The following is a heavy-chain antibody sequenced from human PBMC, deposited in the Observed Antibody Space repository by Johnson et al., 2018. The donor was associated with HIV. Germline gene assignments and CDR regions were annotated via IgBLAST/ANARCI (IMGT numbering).Heavy chain of an antibody. V-gene: IGHV3-15*01. CDR2: IKSKTDGGTT. CDR1: GFTFSSYA. Sequence: MLLVESGGGVVQPGRSLRLSCAASGFTFSSYAMHWVRQAPGKGLEWVGRIKSKTDGGTTDYAAPVKGRFTISRDNSKNTLYLQMDSLRPEDTALYYCANSTQASILRESGPYGAFDIWGRGTMVTVSS. J-gene: IGHJ3*02. CDR3: ANSTQASILRESGPYGAFDI. D-gene: IGHD3-10*01.